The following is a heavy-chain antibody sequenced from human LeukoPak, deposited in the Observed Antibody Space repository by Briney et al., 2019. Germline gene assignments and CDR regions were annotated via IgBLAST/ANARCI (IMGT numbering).Heavy chain of an antibody. CDR1: GGSVSSGSYY. CDR2: IYYSGST. V-gene: IGHV4-61*01. J-gene: IGHJ3*02. CDR3: ARGLHDYGDYNDAFDI. Sequence: PSETLSLTCTVSGGSVSSGSYYWSWIRQPPGKGLEWIGYIYYSGSTNYNPSLKSRVTISVDTSKNQFSLKLSSVTAADTAVYYCARGLHDYGDYNDAFDIWGQGTMVTVSS. D-gene: IGHD4-17*01.